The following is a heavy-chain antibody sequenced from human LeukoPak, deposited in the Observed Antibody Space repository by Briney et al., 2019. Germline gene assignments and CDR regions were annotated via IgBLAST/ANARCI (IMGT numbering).Heavy chain of an antibody. D-gene: IGHD6-6*01. CDR3: ARRTGSSSSRWFDP. CDR1: GGSISSSSDY. J-gene: IGHJ5*02. Sequence: SETLSLTCTVSGGSISSSSDYWGWIRQPPGKGPEWIANIYYSGSTFYNLSLKRRVTISVDTSKNQFSLKLSSVTAADTAVYYCARRTGSSSSRWFDPWGQGTLVTVSS. V-gene: IGHV4-39*01. CDR2: IYYSGST.